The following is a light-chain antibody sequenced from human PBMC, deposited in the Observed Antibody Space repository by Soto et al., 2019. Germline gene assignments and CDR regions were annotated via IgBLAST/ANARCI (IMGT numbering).Light chain of an antibody. V-gene: IGKV3-20*01. Sequence: EIVLTQSPGTLSLSPGERATLSCRASQSVSSSYLACYQQKPGQAPRLLIYGASSRATGIPDRFSGSGSGTDFTLTISRLEPEDFAVYYCQQYGSSPLFTFGHGTKVDIK. CDR1: QSVSSSY. CDR3: QQYGSSPLFT. J-gene: IGKJ3*01. CDR2: GAS.